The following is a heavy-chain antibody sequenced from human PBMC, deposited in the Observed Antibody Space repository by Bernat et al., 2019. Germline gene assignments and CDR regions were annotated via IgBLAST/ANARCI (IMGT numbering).Heavy chain of an antibody. V-gene: IGHV4-39*01. CDR2: IYYSGST. CDR3: ARTKYGSGSYRP. Sequence: QLRLQESGPGLVKPSETLSLTCTVSGGSISSSSYYWGWIRQPPGKGLEWIGSIYYSGSTYYNPSLKSRVTISVDTSKNQFSLKLSSVTAADTAVYYCARTKYGSGSYRPWGQGTTVTVSS. CDR1: GGSISSSSYY. J-gene: IGHJ6*02. D-gene: IGHD3-10*01.